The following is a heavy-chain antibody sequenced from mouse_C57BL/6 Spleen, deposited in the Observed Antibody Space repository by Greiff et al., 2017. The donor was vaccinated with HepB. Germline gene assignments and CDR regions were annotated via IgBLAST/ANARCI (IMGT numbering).Heavy chain of an antibody. J-gene: IGHJ2*01. CDR3: ALIYYGYDEGVDY. Sequence: LVESGPELVKPGASVKISCKASGYAFSSSWMNWVKQRPGKGLEWIGRIYPGDGDTNYNGKFKGKATLTADKSSSTAYMQLSSLTSEDSAVYFCALIYYGYDEGVDYWGQGTTLTVSS. CDR2: IYPGDGDT. CDR1: GYAFSSSW. D-gene: IGHD2-2*01. V-gene: IGHV1-82*01.